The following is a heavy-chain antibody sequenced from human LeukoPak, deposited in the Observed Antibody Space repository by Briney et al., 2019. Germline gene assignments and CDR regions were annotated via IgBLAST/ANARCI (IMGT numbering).Heavy chain of an antibody. Sequence: PGGSLRLSCAASGFTLSSYWMHWVRQAPGKGMVWVSRINSDGSSTSYADSVKGRFTISRDNAKNTLYLQMNSLRAEDTAVYYCARVPYYFDSSGYYYWGKGTLVTVSS. J-gene: IGHJ4*02. V-gene: IGHV3-74*01. CDR3: ARVPYYFDSSGYYY. CDR2: INSDGSST. D-gene: IGHD3-22*01. CDR1: GFTLSSYW.